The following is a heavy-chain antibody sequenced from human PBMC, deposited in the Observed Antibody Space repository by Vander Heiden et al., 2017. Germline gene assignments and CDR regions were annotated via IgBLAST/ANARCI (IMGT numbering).Heavy chain of an antibody. J-gene: IGHJ4*02. V-gene: IGHV3-15*07. CDR1: GFTFNNAW. Sequence: EVQLVESGGRLVKPGGSLRLSCAASGFTFNNAWINWVRQSPEKGLEWVGRLKTKPEGGTTDYAAPVKGRFIISGDYSKNTLYLQMNSLRTEDTAIYYCTTEGQGGFDYWGQGTRVTVSS. CDR3: TTEGQGGFDY. D-gene: IGHD3-16*01. CDR2: LKTKPEGGTT.